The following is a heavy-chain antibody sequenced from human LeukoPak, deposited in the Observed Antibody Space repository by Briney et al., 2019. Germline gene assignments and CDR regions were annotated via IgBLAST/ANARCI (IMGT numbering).Heavy chain of an antibody. CDR2: IYTSGST. Sequence: PSETLSLTCTVSGGSISSYYWSWIRQPAGKGMEWIGRIYTSGSTNYNPSLKSRVTMSVDTSKNQFSLKLSSVTAADTAVYYCARDRYYYGSGRDFNWFDPWGQGTLVTVSS. CDR1: GGSISSYY. J-gene: IGHJ5*02. CDR3: ARDRYYYGSGRDFNWFDP. V-gene: IGHV4-4*07. D-gene: IGHD3-10*01.